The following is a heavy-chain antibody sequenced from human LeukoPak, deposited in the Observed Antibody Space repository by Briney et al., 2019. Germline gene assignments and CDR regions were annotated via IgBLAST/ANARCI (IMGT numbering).Heavy chain of an antibody. D-gene: IGHD2-2*01. J-gene: IGHJ3*02. CDR3: ARGGYCSSTSCYDAFDI. V-gene: IGHV1-2*02. CDR2: INPNSGGT. CDR1: GYTFTGYY. Sequence: ASVKVSCKASGYTFTGYYMHWVRQAPGQGLEWMGWINPNSGGTNYAQKFQGRVTMTRDTSISTAYMELSRLRSDDTAVYYCARGGYCSSTSCYDAFDIWGRGTMVTVSS.